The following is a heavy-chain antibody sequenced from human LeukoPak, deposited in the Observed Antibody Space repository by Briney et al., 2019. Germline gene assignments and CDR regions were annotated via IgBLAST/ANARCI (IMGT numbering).Heavy chain of an antibody. Sequence: PGGSLRLSCVGSSFTFSSFAMSWVRQSPGKGLEWVAGISGSGDITHYADSVRGRFTISRDNAMNTLYLQLSSLRVEDTAVCYCARRTLFGVIKPPDYWGQGTLVTVSS. CDR1: SFTFSSFA. V-gene: IGHV3-23*01. D-gene: IGHD3-3*01. J-gene: IGHJ4*02. CDR3: ARRTLFGVIKPPDY. CDR2: ISGSGDIT.